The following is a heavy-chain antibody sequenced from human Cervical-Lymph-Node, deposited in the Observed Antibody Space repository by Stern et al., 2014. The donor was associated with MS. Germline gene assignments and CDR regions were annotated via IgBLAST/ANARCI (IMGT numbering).Heavy chain of an antibody. Sequence: EVQLVESGGGLVKPGGSLRLSCAASGFTFSSYSMNWVRQAPGKGLEWVASIRSGGSNIYYADSLKGRFTISRDNAKNSLYLQMNSLRAEDTAVYYCARGRGGNYRYYFDYWGQGTLVTVSS. CDR1: GFTFSSYS. CDR2: IRSGGSNI. CDR3: ARGRGGNYRYYFDY. D-gene: IGHD4-23*01. V-gene: IGHV3-21*01. J-gene: IGHJ4*02.